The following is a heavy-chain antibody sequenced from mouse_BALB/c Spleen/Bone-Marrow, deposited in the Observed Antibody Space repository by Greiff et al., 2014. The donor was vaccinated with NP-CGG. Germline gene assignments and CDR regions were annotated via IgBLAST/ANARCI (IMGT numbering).Heavy chain of an antibody. CDR1: GFTFSDYY. V-gene: IGHV5-12*02. J-gene: IGHJ4*01. CDR3: ARRGWYYAMDY. Sequence: EVQVVESGGGLVQPGGSLKLSCATSGFTFSDYYMYWVRQTPEKRLEWVAYISNGGGSTYYPDTVKGRFTISRDNAKNTLYLQMSRLKSEDTAMYYCARRGWYYAMDYGGQGTSVTVSS. D-gene: IGHD2-3*01. CDR2: ISNGGGST.